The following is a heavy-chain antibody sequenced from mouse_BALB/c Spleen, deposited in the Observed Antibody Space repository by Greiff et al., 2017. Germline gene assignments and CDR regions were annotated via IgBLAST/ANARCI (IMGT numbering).Heavy chain of an antibody. J-gene: IGHJ2*01. V-gene: IGHV5-17*02. CDR2: ISSGSSTI. CDR3: ARRGVYGNYDYFDY. Sequence: EVQGVESGGGLVQPGGSLKLSCAASGFTFSSFGMHWVRQAPEKGLEWVAYISSGSSTIYYADTVKGRFTISRDNPKNTLFLQMTSLRSEDTAMYYCARRGVYGNYDYFDYWGQGTTLTVSS. CDR1: GFTFSSFG. D-gene: IGHD2-1*01.